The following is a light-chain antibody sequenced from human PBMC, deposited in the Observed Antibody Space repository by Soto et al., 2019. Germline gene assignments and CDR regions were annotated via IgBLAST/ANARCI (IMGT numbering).Light chain of an antibody. V-gene: IGLV2-14*03. CDR3: SAYSTGSTPVL. CDR1: SSDVGSTFNY. Sequence: QSALTQPASVSGSPGQSITISCTGTSSDVGSTFNYVSWYQHHPGKAPRLIMSDVNHRPSGVSDRFSGSKSGNTASLTISGLQAEDEAGYFCSAYSTGSTPVLFGGGTKLTVL. CDR2: DVN. J-gene: IGLJ3*02.